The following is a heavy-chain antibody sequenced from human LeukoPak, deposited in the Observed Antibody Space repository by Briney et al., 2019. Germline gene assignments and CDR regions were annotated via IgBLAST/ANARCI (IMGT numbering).Heavy chain of an antibody. V-gene: IGHV3-53*01. Sequence: PGGSLRLSCAASGFTVSSNYMSWVRQAPGKGLEWVSVIYSGGSTYYADSVKGRFTISRDNSKNTLYLQMNSLRAEDTAVYYCARVKNDILTGYHFDYWGQGTLVTVSS. J-gene: IGHJ4*02. CDR3: ARVKNDILTGYHFDY. D-gene: IGHD3-9*01. CDR1: GFTVSSNY. CDR2: IYSGGST.